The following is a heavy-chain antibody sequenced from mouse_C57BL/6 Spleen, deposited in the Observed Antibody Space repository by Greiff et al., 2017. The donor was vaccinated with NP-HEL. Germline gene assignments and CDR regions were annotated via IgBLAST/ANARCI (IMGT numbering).Heavy chain of an antibody. CDR2: FDPETGGT. V-gene: IGHV1-15*01. CDR3: TISVDYDAGYYAMDY. Sequence: QVQLQQSGAELVRPGASVTLSCKASGYKFTDYEMHWVKQTPVHGLEWIGAFDPETGGTAYKQKFKGKAILTADKSSSTAYMELRSLTSEDSAVYYCTISVDYDAGYYAMDYWGQGTSVTVSS. J-gene: IGHJ4*01. CDR1: GYKFTDYE. D-gene: IGHD2-4*01.